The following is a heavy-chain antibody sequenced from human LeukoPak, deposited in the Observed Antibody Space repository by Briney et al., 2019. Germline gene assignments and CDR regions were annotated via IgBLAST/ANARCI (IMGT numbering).Heavy chain of an antibody. CDR1: GGSISSSSYY. CDR2: IYYSGST. V-gene: IGHV4-39*01. CDR3: ARSSSWSLVDY. D-gene: IGHD6-6*01. J-gene: IGHJ4*02. Sequence: SETLSLTCTVSGGSISSSSYYWGWIRQPPGKGLEWIGSIYYSGSTYYNPSLKSRVTISVDTSKNQFSLKLSSVTAADTAVYYCARSSSWSLVDYWGQGTLVTVSS.